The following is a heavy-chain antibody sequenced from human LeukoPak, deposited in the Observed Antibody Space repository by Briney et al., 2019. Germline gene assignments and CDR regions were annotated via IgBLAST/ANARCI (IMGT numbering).Heavy chain of an antibody. CDR2: ISFDGNNT. D-gene: IGHD3-22*01. V-gene: IGHV3-30*18. Sequence: GRSLRLSCAASGFTFSSYGIHWVRQAPGKGLEWVAVISFDGNNTYYVDSVKGRFTISRDNSKNTLFLQMNSLRAEDTAVYYCAKEVHDSSGYTADYWGQGTLVTVSS. CDR3: AKEVHDSSGYTADY. CDR1: GFTFSSYG. J-gene: IGHJ4*01.